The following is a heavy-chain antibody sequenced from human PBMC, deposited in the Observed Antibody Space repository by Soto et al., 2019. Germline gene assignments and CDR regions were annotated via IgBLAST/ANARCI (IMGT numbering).Heavy chain of an antibody. D-gene: IGHD2-2*02. CDR2: ISYDGSNK. CDR1: GFTFSSYG. CDR3: AKDALAIVVVPAALRYGMDV. Sequence: GGSLRLSCAASGFTFSSYGMHWVRQAPGKGLEWVAVISYDGSNKYYADSVTGRFNISREKSKNTLYLQMNSLRAEDTAVYYCAKDALAIVVVPAALRYGMDVWGQGTTVTVSS. J-gene: IGHJ6*02. V-gene: IGHV3-30*18.